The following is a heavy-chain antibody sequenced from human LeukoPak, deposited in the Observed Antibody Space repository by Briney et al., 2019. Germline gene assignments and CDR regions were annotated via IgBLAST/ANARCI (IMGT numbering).Heavy chain of an antibody. D-gene: IGHD3-10*01. J-gene: IGHJ5*02. Sequence: GSSVKVSCKASGGTFSSYAISWVRQAPGQGLEWMGGIVPIFGTANYAQKFQGRVTITADESTSTAYMELSSLRSEDTAVYYCARVQDPYYYGSGTNWFDPWGQGTLVTVSS. V-gene: IGHV1-69*01. CDR2: IVPIFGTA. CDR1: GGTFSSYA. CDR3: ARVQDPYYYGSGTNWFDP.